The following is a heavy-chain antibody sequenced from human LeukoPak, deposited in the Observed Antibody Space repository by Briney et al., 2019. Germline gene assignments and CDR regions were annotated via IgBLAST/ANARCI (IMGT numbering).Heavy chain of an antibody. CDR2: INWNGGST. CDR3: AKAPGWGVAVVTAIDY. D-gene: IGHD2-21*02. Sequence: GGSLRLSCAASGFTFDDYGMNWVRQAPGKGLEWVAGINWNGGSTGYADSVKGRFTISRDNAKNSLYLQMNSLIAEDTAVYYCAKAPGWGVAVVTAIDYWGQGTLVTVSS. J-gene: IGHJ4*02. CDR1: GFTFDDYG. V-gene: IGHV3-20*04.